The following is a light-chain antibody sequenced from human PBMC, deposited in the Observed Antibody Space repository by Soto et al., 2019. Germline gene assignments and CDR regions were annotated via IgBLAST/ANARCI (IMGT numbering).Light chain of an antibody. CDR1: QSVSSY. Sequence: EIVLTQSPATLSSSPGERATLSCRASQSVSSYLAWYQQKPGQAPRLLIYDASNRATGIPARFSGSGSGTDFTLTISSLEPEDFAVYYCQQPLTFGGGTKVDI. V-gene: IGKV3-11*01. CDR2: DAS. J-gene: IGKJ4*01. CDR3: QQPLT.